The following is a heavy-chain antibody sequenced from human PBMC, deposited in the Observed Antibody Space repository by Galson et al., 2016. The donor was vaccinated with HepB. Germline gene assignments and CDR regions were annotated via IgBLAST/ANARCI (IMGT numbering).Heavy chain of an antibody. V-gene: IGHV3-9*01. CDR1: GFTLDNYA. CDR3: SKGMGRGTSYYFHGMDV. Sequence: SLRLSCAASGFTLDNYAMHWVRQAPGKGLEWVSGISWNSGAIGYADSVKGRFTVSRDNAKNSLYLQMNSLRAEDTALYYCSKGMGRGTSYYFHGMDVWGQGTPVTVSS. D-gene: IGHD3/OR15-3a*01. J-gene: IGHJ6*02. CDR2: ISWNSGAI.